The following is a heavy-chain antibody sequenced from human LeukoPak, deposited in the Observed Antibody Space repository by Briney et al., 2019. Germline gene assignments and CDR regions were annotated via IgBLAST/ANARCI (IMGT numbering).Heavy chain of an antibody. D-gene: IGHD4-23*01. Sequence: SETLSLTCAVYGGSFSGYYWSWIRQPPGKGLEWIGEINHSGGTNYNPSLKSRVTISVDTSKNQFSLKLSSVTAADTAVYYCARDVLRGIYVYGYGGNPSPRLDAFDIWGQGTMVTVSS. CDR1: GGSFSGYY. J-gene: IGHJ3*02. V-gene: IGHV4-34*01. CDR2: INHSGGT. CDR3: ARDVLRGIYVYGYGGNPSPRLDAFDI.